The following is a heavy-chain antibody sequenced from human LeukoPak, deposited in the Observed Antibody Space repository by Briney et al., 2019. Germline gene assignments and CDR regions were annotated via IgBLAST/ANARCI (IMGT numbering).Heavy chain of an antibody. D-gene: IGHD1-26*01. V-gene: IGHV4-59*08. CDR3: VRRIVGTTTRGYFDC. J-gene: IGHJ4*02. Sequence: SETLSLTCTVSGGSISSYFWSWIRQPPGKGLEWIGYIYNSGSTNYNASLKSRVTISVDTSKNQFSLKLTSVIAADTAVYYCVRRIVGTTTRGYFDCWGQGTLVTVSS. CDR2: IYNSGST. CDR1: GGSISSYF.